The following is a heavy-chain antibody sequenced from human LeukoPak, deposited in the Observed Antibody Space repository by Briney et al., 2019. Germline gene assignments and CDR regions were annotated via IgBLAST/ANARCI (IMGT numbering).Heavy chain of an antibody. D-gene: IGHD3-3*01. Sequence: GGSLRLSCAASGFTFSSYWMHWVRQAPGKGLVWVSRINSDGSSTSYADSVKGRFTISRDNAKKSLYLQMNSLRAEDTAVYYCARVDFWSGYVFDYWGQGTLVTVSS. CDR2: INSDGSST. V-gene: IGHV3-74*01. J-gene: IGHJ4*02. CDR3: ARVDFWSGYVFDY. CDR1: GFTFSSYW.